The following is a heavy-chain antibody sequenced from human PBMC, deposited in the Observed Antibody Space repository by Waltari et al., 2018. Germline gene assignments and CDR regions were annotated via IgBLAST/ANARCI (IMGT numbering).Heavy chain of an antibody. J-gene: IGHJ4*02. CDR3: AKDRQQLEW. CDR2: ISYDGSNK. CDR1: GFTFSSYG. V-gene: IGHV3-30*18. D-gene: IGHD6-13*01. Sequence: QVQLVESGGGVVQPGRSLRLSCAAYGFTFSSYGMHWVRQAPGKGLEWVAVISYDGSNKYYADSVKGRFTISRDNSKNTLYLQMNSLRAEDTAVYYCAKDRQQLEWWGQGTLVTVSS.